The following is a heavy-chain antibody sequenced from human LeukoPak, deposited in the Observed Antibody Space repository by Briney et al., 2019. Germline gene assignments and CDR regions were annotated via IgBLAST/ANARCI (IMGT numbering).Heavy chain of an antibody. CDR1: GGSFSGYY. CDR3: AREGCSGGSCYSDDYYYMDV. V-gene: IGHV4-34*01. CDR2: INHSGST. Sequence: PSETLSLTCAVYGGSFSGYYWSWIRQPPGKGLEWIGEINHSGSTNYNPSLKSRVTISVDTSKNQFSLKLSSVTAADTAVYYCAREGCSGGSCYSDDYYYMDVWGKGTTVTISS. J-gene: IGHJ6*03. D-gene: IGHD2-15*01.